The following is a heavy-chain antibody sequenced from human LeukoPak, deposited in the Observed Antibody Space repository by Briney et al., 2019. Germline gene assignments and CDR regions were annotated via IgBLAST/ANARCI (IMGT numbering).Heavy chain of an antibody. CDR2: ISSSGSTI. J-gene: IGHJ3*02. CDR1: GFTFSDYY. V-gene: IGHV3-11*01. CDR3: ASAGYCSGGSCYLSPDAFDI. Sequence: GGTLRLSCAASGFTFSDYYMSWIRQAPGKGLEWVSYISSSGSTIYYADSVKGRFTISRDNAKNSLYLQMNSLRAEDTAVYYCASAGYCSGGSCYLSPDAFDIWGQGTMVTVSS. D-gene: IGHD2-15*01.